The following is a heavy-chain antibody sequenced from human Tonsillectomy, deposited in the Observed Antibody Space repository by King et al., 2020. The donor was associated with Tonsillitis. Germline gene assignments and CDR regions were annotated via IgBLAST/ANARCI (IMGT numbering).Heavy chain of an antibody. D-gene: IGHD2-15*01. J-gene: IGHJ6*03. Sequence: VTLKESGPARVKPTQTLTLTCTFSGLSRSSTEICVSWIRQPPGKAREWLARIHWGDDKYYNTFLKTRLTISKDTSKKQVGFTMTNMDPVDTATYYCARNPCSTQYNYHYMDDWGKGTAVTVS. V-gene: IGHV2-70*11. CDR2: IHWGDDK. CDR3: ARNPCSTQYNYHYMDD. CDR1: GLSRSSTEIC.